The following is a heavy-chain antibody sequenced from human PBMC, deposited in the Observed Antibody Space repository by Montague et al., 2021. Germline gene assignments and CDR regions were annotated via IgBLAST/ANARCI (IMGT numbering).Heavy chain of an antibody. V-gene: IGHV3-30-3*01. Sequence: SLSLSLTASGFTFSTFPMHWVRQAPGKGLEWVALISHDGSNKYYADSVRGRFTVSRDNSKNTLYLQTSSLRADDTAVYYCARWRVYYDSSGYAAWGRGTLVTVSS. CDR2: ISHDGSNK. CDR3: ARWRVYYDSSGYAA. J-gene: IGHJ5*02. CDR1: GFTFSTFP. D-gene: IGHD3-22*01.